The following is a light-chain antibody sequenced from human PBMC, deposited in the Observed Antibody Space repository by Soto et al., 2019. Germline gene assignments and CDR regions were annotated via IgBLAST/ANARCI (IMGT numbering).Light chain of an antibody. V-gene: IGKV3-20*01. Sequence: EIVLTQSPGTLSLSPGERATLSCRASQSVSSSYLAWYQQRPGQAPRLLVYGASSRATGIPDRLSGSGSGTDLTLTISRVEPEDFAVYYCQHYGSSPFTFGPGTRVDIK. J-gene: IGKJ3*01. CDR3: QHYGSSPFT. CDR2: GAS. CDR1: QSVSSSY.